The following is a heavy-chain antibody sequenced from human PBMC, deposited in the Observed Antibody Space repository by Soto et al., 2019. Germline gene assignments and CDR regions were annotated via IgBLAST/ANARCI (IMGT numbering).Heavy chain of an antibody. CDR2: INSDGSST. V-gene: IGHV3-74*01. CDR3: ARKVNSDYYGMDV. J-gene: IGHJ6*02. CDR1: GFTFSSYW. D-gene: IGHD3-10*01. Sequence: PVGSLRLSCAASGFTFSSYWMRWVRQAPGKGLVWVSRINSDGSSTSYADSVKGRFTISRDNAKNTLYLQMNSLRAEDTAVYYCARKVNSDYYGMDVWGQGTTVTVSS.